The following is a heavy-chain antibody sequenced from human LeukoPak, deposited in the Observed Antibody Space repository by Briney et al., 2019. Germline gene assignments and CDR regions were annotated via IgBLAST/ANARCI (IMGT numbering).Heavy chain of an antibody. D-gene: IGHD4-11*01. Sequence: GGSLRLSCAASGFTFDDYTMHWVRHAPGRGLEWVSLISWDGGSTYYADSVKGRFTISRDNSKNSLYLQMNSLRTEDTALYYCASSGNYVSSSDYWGQGTLVTVSS. V-gene: IGHV3-43*01. CDR2: ISWDGGST. CDR1: GFTFDDYT. CDR3: ASSGNYVSSSDY. J-gene: IGHJ4*02.